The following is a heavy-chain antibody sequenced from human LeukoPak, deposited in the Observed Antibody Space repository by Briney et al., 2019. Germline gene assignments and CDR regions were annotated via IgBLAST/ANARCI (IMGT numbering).Heavy chain of an antibody. CDR3: SRGGGKLDY. CDR2: IKEDGSDQ. J-gene: IGHJ4*02. CDR1: GFTFRNYW. D-gene: IGHD3-16*01. V-gene: IGHV3-7*02. Sequence: GGSLRLSCAASGFTFRNYWMSWVRQAPGKGLEWVANIKEDGSDQNYVDSVKGRFTISRDNAKNSLHLQMNSLRAEDTAVYYCSRGGGKLDYWGQGTLVTVSS.